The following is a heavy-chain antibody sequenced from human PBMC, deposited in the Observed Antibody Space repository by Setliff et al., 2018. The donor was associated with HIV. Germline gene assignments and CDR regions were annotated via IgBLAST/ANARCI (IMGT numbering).Heavy chain of an antibody. CDR1: GDSISSGGYY. J-gene: IGHJ4*02. V-gene: IGHV4-61*08. Sequence: PSETLSLTCTVSGDSISSGGYYWSWIRQLPGKGLEWIGFIYTSGSTSYNPSLKSRLTISLDTSKNQFSLKLSSVTAADTAVYYCARQERYCTSADCYRYFNYWGQGTLVTVSS. CDR3: ARQERYCTSADCYRYFNY. D-gene: IGHD2-2*02. CDR2: IYTSGST.